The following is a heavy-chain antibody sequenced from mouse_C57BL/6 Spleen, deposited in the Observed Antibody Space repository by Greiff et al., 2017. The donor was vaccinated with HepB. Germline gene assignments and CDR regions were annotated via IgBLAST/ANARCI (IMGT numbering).Heavy chain of an antibody. D-gene: IGHD2-4*01. V-gene: IGHV5-16*01. CDR3: ARDQRNYEGFDY. CDR2: INYDGSST. J-gene: IGHJ2*01. Sequence: EVKVVESEGGLVQPGSSMKLSCTASGFTFSDYYMAWVRQVPEKGLEWVANINYDGSSTYYLDSLKSRFIISRDNAKNILYLQMSSLKSEDTATYYCARDQRNYEGFDYWGQSTTLTVSS. CDR1: GFTFSDYY.